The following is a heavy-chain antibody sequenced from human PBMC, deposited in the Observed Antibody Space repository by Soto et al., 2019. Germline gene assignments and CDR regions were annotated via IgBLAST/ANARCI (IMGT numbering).Heavy chain of an antibody. D-gene: IGHD5-18*01. CDR3: ARGGRIVDTGSGAYVCRAMDV. Sequence: ASVKVSCKASGYTFTSYYIHLVRQAPGQGLEWMGIFNPTGDTASYAQKLQGRVTMTRDTSTGTAYIELGSLRSEDTAVYYCARGGRIVDTGSGAYVCRAMDVWGQGTTVTVSS. V-gene: IGHV1-46*01. CDR1: GYTFTSYY. CDR2: FNPTGDTA. J-gene: IGHJ6*02.